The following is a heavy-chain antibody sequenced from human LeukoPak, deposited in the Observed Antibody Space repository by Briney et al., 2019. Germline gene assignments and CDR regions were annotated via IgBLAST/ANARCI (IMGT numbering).Heavy chain of an antibody. J-gene: IGHJ3*02. CDR2: IYTSGST. V-gene: IGHV4-4*07. CDR3: ARALWFGDSLDAFDI. Sequence: PSETLSLTCTVSGGSISSYYWSWIRQPAGKGLEWIGRIYTSGSTNYNPSLKSRVTMSVDTSKNQFSLKLSSVTAADTAVYYCARALWFGDSLDAFDIWGQGTMVTVSS. CDR1: GGSISSYY. D-gene: IGHD3-10*01.